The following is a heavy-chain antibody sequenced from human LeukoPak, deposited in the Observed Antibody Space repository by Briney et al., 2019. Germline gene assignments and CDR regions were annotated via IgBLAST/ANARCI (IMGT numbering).Heavy chain of an antibody. CDR2: IKQDGSEK. CDR3: ARVEWELLHDY. J-gene: IGHJ4*02. CDR1: GFTFSSYW. V-gene: IGHV3-7*01. Sequence: GGSLRLSCAASGFTFSSYWMSWVRQAPGKGLEWVANIKQDGSEKYYVDSVKGRFTISRDNAKNPLYLQMNSLRADDTAVYYCARVEWELLHDYWGQGTLVTVSS. D-gene: IGHD1-26*01.